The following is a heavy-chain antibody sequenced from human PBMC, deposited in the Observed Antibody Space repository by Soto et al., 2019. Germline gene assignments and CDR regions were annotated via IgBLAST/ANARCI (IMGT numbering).Heavy chain of an antibody. D-gene: IGHD2-2*01. V-gene: IGHV1-18*01. J-gene: IGHJ1*01. CDR1: GYTFTSYG. Sequence: ASVKVSCKASGYTFTSYGISWVRQAPGQGLEWMGWISAYNGNTNYAQRLQGRVTMTTDTSTSTAYMELRSLRSDDTAVYYCASADKIYCSSTSCYPGAEYFQHWGQGTLVTVSS. CDR3: ASADKIYCSSTSCYPGAEYFQH. CDR2: ISAYNGNT.